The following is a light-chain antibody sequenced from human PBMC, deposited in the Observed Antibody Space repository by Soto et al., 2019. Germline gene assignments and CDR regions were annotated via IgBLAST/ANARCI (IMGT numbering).Light chain of an antibody. CDR1: HRVSSY. V-gene: IGKV3-15*01. CDR2: GTS. CDR3: QQYNNWPLT. J-gene: IGKJ4*01. Sequence: EIVMTPSPATLSVSPGERATLSCRASHRVSSYLAWYQQKPGQAPRLLIYGTSTRATGIPARFSGSGSGTEFTLTITSLQSEDFAVYYCQQYNNWPLTFGGGTKVDIK.